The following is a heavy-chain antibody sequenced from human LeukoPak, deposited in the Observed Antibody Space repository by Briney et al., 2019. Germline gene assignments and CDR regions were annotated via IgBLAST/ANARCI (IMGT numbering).Heavy chain of an antibody. J-gene: IGHJ4*02. CDR2: ITPMFGVP. CDR1: GGTFTSHG. Sequence: ASVKVSCKPDGGTFTSHGLSWVRQAPGRGLEWMGKITPMFGVPNYAQKFQDRVTLTADKSTSTVYMEVRNLRSDDTAVYYCARDSSNYHDRNGYYFYSWGQGTLVTVSS. V-gene: IGHV1-69*04. D-gene: IGHD3-22*01. CDR3: ARDSSNYHDRNGYYFYS.